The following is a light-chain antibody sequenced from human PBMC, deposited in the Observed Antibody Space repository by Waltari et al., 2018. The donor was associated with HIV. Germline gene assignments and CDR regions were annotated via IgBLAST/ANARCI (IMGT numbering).Light chain of an antibody. CDR1: SNHIGDYP. V-gene: IGLV1-36*01. Sequence: QSALTQEASVSATVGQQVTLSCPGPSNHIGDYPVAWYQQISHGTPKTVMFGNSLPSGIPDRFSGSKSGTTASLTISGLQPEDEADYFCSTWDYSLSHYVFGSGTKVTVL. CDR3: STWDYSLSHYV. CDR2: GNS. J-gene: IGLJ1*01.